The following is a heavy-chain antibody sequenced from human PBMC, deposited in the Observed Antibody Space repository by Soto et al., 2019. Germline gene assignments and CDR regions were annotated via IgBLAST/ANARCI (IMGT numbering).Heavy chain of an antibody. CDR3: ASAYYYDSSGKNPNWFDP. CDR1: GGTFSSYA. V-gene: IGHV1-69*06. J-gene: IGHJ5*02. CDR2: IIPIFGTA. D-gene: IGHD3-22*01. Sequence: GASVKVSCKASGGTFSSYAISWVRQAPGQGLEWMGGIIPIFGTANYAQKFQGRVTITADKSTSTAYMELSSLRSEDTAVYYCASAYYYDSSGKNPNWFDPWGQGTLVTVSS.